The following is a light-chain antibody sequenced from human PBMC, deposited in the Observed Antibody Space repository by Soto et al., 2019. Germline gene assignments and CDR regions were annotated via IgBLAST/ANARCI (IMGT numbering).Light chain of an antibody. J-gene: IGKJ1*01. CDR1: QSISSY. CDR2: AAS. CDR3: QQSYTPHRT. Sequence: DIEMTQSPSSLSASVGDRVTITCRASQSISSYLNWYQQKPGNAPNLLIYAASTLQSGVPSRFSAYGSETDFTHTISNLQAEDFATYYCQQSYTPHRTFGQGTKVEVK. V-gene: IGKV1-39*01.